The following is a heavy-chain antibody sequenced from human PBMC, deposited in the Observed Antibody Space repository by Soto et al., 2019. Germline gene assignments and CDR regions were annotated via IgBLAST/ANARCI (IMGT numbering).Heavy chain of an antibody. CDR1: GGSFSGYY. D-gene: IGHD5-12*01. Sequence: SETLSLTCAVYGGSFSGYYWSWIRQPPGKGLEWIGEINHSGSTNYNPSLKSRVTITRDTSANTAYVDLTNLRSEDAAVYYCTRAPRSSGFYHYPMDVWGQGTTVTVSS. J-gene: IGHJ6*02. CDR2: INHSGST. V-gene: IGHV4-34*01. CDR3: TRAPRSSGFYHYPMDV.